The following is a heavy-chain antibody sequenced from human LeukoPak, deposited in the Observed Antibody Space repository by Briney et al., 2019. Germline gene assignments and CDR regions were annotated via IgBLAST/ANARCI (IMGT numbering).Heavy chain of an antibody. J-gene: IGHJ3*02. D-gene: IGHD3-22*01. V-gene: IGHV4-4*07. CDR1: GGSISSYY. CDR3: ARVQYYDSSGYPGDDAFDI. Sequence: SETLSLTCTVSGGSISSYYRSWIRQPAGKGLEWIGRIYTSGSTNYNPSLKSRVTMSVDTSKNQFSLRLSSVTAADTAVYYCARVQYYDSSGYPGDDAFDIWGQGTMVTVSA. CDR2: IYTSGST.